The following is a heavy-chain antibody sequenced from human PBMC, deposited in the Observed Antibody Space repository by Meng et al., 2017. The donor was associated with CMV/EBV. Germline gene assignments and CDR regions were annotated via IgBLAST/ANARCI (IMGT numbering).Heavy chain of an antibody. D-gene: IGHD2-15*01. J-gene: IGHJ4*02. CDR3: AKDKHAVVAAPIHS. Sequence: GESLKISCAASGFTFSDYAFHWVRQAPGKGLEWLSFVRFDGNITSYADSVKGRFTISRDNSKKTVYLQMNSLRLEDTAVYYCAKDKHAVVAAPIHSWGQGTLVTVSS. CDR1: GFTFSDYA. CDR2: VRFDGNIT. V-gene: IGHV3-30*02.